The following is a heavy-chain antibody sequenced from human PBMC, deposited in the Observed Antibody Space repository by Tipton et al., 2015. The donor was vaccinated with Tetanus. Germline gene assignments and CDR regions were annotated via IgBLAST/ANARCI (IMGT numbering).Heavy chain of an antibody. D-gene: IGHD5-12*01. CDR1: GLTLSSYS. Sequence: SGLTLSSYSMNWVRQAPGKGLEWVSYISSDTNTVAYADSVKGRFTISRDNAKNSLSLQMNSLRDEDTAVYYCEASGYKARGHLVDYWGQGTLVTVSS. V-gene: IGHV3-48*02. J-gene: IGHJ4*02. CDR2: ISSDTNTV. CDR3: EASGYKARGHLVDY.